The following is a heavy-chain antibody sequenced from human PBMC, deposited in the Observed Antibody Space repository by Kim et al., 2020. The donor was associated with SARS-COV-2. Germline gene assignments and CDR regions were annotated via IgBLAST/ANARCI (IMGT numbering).Heavy chain of an antibody. CDR2: ISSNGGST. Sequence: GGSLRLSCSASGFTFSSYAMHWVRQAPGKGLEYVSAISSNGGSTYYADSVKGRFTISRDNSKNTLYLQMSSLRAEDTAVYYCVSSNPGLWFGESRPTNWFDPWGQGTLVTVSS. V-gene: IGHV3-64D*09. J-gene: IGHJ5*02. CDR3: VSSNPGLWFGESRPTNWFDP. CDR1: GFTFSSYA. D-gene: IGHD3-10*01.